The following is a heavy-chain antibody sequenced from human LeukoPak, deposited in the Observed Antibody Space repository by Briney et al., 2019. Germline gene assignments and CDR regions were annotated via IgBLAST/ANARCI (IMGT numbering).Heavy chain of an antibody. Sequence: GGSLRLSCAASGFSFTTYWMGWVRQAPGKGLEWVANINQDESSQYYVDAVRGRFTISRDNAKNSLYLQMNSLRAEDTAVYYCARESSLSQLVDYWGQGTLVTVSS. CDR3: ARESSLSQLVDY. V-gene: IGHV3-7*01. D-gene: IGHD6-13*01. CDR2: INQDESSQ. J-gene: IGHJ4*02. CDR1: GFSFTTYW.